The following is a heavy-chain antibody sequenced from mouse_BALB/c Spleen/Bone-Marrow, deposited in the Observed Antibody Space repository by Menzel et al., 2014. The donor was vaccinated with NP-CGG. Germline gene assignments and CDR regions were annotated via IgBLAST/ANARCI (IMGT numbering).Heavy chain of an antibody. CDR3: ARDKGRVFFDY. J-gene: IGHJ2*01. Sequence: EVQRVESGGGLVQPGGSLRLSCATSGFTLTDYYMNWVRQPPGKALEWLGFIRNKANGYTTEYSASVKGRFTISRDNSQNILYLQMNTLRAEDSATYYCARDKGRVFFDYWGQGTTLTVSS. V-gene: IGHV7-3*02. CDR2: IRNKANGYTT. CDR1: GFTLTDYY.